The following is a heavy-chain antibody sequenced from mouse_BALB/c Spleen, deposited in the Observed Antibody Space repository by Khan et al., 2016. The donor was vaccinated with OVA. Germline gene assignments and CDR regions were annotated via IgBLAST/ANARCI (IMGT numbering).Heavy chain of an antibody. V-gene: IGHV1-63*02. CDR3: ARWATWFFDV. CDR2: IYPGGDFT. CDR1: GYTFTNYW. J-gene: IGHJ1*01. D-gene: IGHD3-1*01. Sequence: QMQLEESGAELVRPGTSVKISCKASGYTFTNYWLGWVKQRPGHGLEWIGDIYPGGDFTNYNEKFNDKATLTADPSSTTVYMQLRSLTSEDSAVYFCARWATWFFDVWGAGTTVTVSS.